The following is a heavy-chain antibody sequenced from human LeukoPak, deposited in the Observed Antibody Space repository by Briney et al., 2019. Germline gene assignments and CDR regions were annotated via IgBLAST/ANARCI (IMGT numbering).Heavy chain of an antibody. Sequence: PSETLSLTCTVSGGSIGSYYWSWIRQPPGKGLEWIGYIYYSGSTNYNPSLKSRVTISVDTSKSQFSLKLTSVTAADTAVYYCARDKRYYYDSSGYYFDSWGQGLLVTVSS. CDR3: ARDKRYYYDSSGYYFDS. CDR2: IYYSGST. J-gene: IGHJ4*02. D-gene: IGHD3-22*01. CDR1: GGSIGSYY. V-gene: IGHV4-59*01.